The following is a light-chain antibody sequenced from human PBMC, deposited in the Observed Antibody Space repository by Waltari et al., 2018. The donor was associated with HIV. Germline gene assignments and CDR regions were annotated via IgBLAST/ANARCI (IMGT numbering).Light chain of an antibody. V-gene: IGLV2-14*03. CDR3: SSYTANSRI. CDR2: DVS. CDR1: SSDVGGHNS. J-gene: IGLJ2*01. Sequence: QSALTQPASVFGSLGQSITISCTGTSSDVGGHNSVSWYQQHPGKAPKLLISDVSNRPSGVSNRFSGSKSGNTASLTISGLLAEDEADYYCSSYTANSRIFGGGTRLTVL.